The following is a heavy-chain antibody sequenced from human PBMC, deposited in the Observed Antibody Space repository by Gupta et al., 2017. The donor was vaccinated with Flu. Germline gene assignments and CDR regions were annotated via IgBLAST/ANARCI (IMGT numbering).Heavy chain of an antibody. V-gene: IGHV3-30*18. Sequence: QVQLVESGGDVVQPGRSLRLSCAASGLNFNIYGMHWVRQAPGKGLEWVAVVSNDGGTTDYADSVKGRFTLSRDNSKNTMSLQMNSLKTDDTAVYYCAKEGSSSGSSRFHFDYWGQGTLVTVSS. CDR1: GLNFNIYG. J-gene: IGHJ4*02. D-gene: IGHD3-22*01. CDR3: AKEGSSSGSSRFHFDY. CDR2: VSNDGGTT.